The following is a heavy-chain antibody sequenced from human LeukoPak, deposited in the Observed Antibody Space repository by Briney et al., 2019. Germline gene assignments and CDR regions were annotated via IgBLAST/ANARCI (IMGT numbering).Heavy chain of an antibody. V-gene: IGHV3-74*01. CDR3: ARDFLGYYYDSSGYYYGPYYYYYYMDV. CDR1: GFTFINYW. D-gene: IGHD3-22*01. J-gene: IGHJ6*03. Sequence: GGSLRLSCTASGFTFINYWIHWVRHPPGKGLVWVSRINNDGGDTIYADSVRGRFTISRDNAKNSLYLQMNSLRAEDTAVYYCARDFLGYYYDSSGYYYGPYYYYYYMDVWGKGTTVTISS. CDR2: INNDGGDT.